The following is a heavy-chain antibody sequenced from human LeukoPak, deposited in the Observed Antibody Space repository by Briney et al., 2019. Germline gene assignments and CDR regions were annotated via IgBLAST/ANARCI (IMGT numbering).Heavy chain of an antibody. Sequence: GGSLRLSCAASGFTFSSYSMNWVCQTPGKGREWVSPISSSSSYIYYADSVKGRFTLSTDNAKTSLYLQMNRLRAEDTAVYYCASGANYYDSSGGYRCAFDIWGQGTMLTVSS. J-gene: IGHJ3*02. CDR1: GFTFSSYS. CDR2: ISSSSSYI. CDR3: ASGANYYDSSGGYRCAFDI. V-gene: IGHV3-21*01. D-gene: IGHD3-22*01.